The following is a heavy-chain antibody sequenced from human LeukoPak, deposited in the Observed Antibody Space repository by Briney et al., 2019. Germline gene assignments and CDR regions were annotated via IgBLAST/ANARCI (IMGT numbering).Heavy chain of an antibody. D-gene: IGHD3-10*01. J-gene: IGHJ4*02. CDR1: GFTFSSYA. V-gene: IGHV3-30-3*01. Sequence: GGSLRLSCAASGFTFSSYAMHWVRQAPGKGLEWVAVISYDGSNKYYADSVKGRFTISRDNSKNTLYLQMNSLRAEDTAVYYCARGLHLVGITMVRGVYDYWGQGTLVTVSS. CDR3: ARGLHLVGITMVRGVYDY. CDR2: ISYDGSNK.